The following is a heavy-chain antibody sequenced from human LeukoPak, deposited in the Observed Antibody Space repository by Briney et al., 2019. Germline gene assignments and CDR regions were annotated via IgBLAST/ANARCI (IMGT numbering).Heavy chain of an antibody. V-gene: IGHV3-21*01. CDR1: GFTFSSYI. CDR2: ISSSSSYI. Sequence: GGSLRLSCAASGFTFSSYIMNWVRQAPGKGLEWVSSISSSSSYIYYADSVKGRFTISRDNAKNSLYLQMNSLRAEDTAVYYCARGPRTGYRSSLDWGQGTLVTVSS. D-gene: IGHD6-13*01. CDR3: ARGPRTGYRSSLD. J-gene: IGHJ4*02.